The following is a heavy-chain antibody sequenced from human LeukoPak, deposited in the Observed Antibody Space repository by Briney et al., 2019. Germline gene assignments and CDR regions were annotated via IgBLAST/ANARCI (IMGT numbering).Heavy chain of an antibody. D-gene: IGHD3-22*01. CDR3: ASAVGDSSGYYVYFDY. CDR1: GGTFSSYA. V-gene: IGHV1-69*13. CDR2: IIPIFGTA. J-gene: IGHJ4*02. Sequence: GASVKVSCKASGGTFSSYAISWVRQAPGQGLEWMGGIIPIFGTANYAQKFQGRVTITADESTSTAYMELSSLRSEDTAVYYCASAVGDSSGYYVYFDYWGQGTLVTGSS.